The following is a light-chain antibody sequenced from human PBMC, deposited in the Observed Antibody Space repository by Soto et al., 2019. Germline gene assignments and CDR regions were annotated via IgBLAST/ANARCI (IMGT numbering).Light chain of an antibody. J-gene: IGKJ4*01. Sequence: DIQMTQSPSSVSASVGDRVTITCRASQDIRNELAWYQHKPGKAPKRLIYVASTLQRGVPSRFSGSASGTEFTLTISSLQPEDFATYYCLQHNNYPPLTFGGGTKVEIK. V-gene: IGKV1-17*01. CDR2: VAS. CDR1: QDIRNE. CDR3: LQHNNYPPLT.